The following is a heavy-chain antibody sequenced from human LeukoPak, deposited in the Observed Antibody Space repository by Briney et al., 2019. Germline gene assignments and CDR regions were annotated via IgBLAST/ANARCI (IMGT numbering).Heavy chain of an antibody. V-gene: IGHV3-7*01. CDR1: GFTFSGFS. CDR3: ARAGSHWHYVY. J-gene: IGHJ4*02. CDR2: IKQDGSER. D-gene: IGHD3-10*01. Sequence: GGSLRLYCAASGFTFSGFSMSWVRKSPTKGLEWVANIKQDGSERYYVDSVKGRFTISRDNAKNSLSLQMNNLRVEDTAVYYCARAGSHWHYVYWGQGTVVTVSS.